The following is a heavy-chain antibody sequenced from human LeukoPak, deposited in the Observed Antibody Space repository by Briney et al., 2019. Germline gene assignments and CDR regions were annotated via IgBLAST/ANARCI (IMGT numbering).Heavy chain of an antibody. V-gene: IGHV3-64*01. J-gene: IGHJ4*02. CDR3: AREYCSGGRCQYYFDY. Sequence: GGSLRLSCAASGFTFSSYAMRWVRQAPGKGLEYVSGISSDGGSPFHVNSVKGRFTISRDNSKDTLYLQMGSLRAEDMAVYYCAREYCSGGRCQYYFDYWGQGTLVTVSS. CDR1: GFTFSSYA. CDR2: ISSDGGSP. D-gene: IGHD2-15*01.